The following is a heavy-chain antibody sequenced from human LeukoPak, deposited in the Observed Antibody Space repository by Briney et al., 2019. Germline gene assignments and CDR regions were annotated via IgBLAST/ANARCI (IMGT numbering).Heavy chain of an antibody. CDR1: GYTFTGYY. D-gene: IGHD3-22*01. CDR2: INPNSGGT. CDR3: ASVSVDDSSGYYYGMFDY. V-gene: IGHV1-2*02. J-gene: IGHJ4*02. Sequence: ASVKVSCKASGYTFTGYYMHWVRQAPGQGLEWMGWINPNSGGTNYAQKFQGRVTMTRDTSISTAYMELSRLRSDDTAVYYCASVSVDDSSGYYYGMFDYWGQGTLVTVSS.